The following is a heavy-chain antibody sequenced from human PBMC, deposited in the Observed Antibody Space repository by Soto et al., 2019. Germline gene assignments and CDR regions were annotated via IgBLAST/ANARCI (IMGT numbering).Heavy chain of an antibody. CDR1: GGIFSSFT. Sequence: QVQLVQSGAEVKKPGSSVKVSCKASGGIFSSFTISWVRQAPGQGLEWMGGIIPIYGTANYAQKFQGRVTITADASTRTAYMELSSLRSEDTAVYYCAKDRRADWESYYYYAMAVWGQGTTVTVSS. J-gene: IGHJ6*02. D-gene: IGHD1-26*01. V-gene: IGHV1-69*01. CDR3: AKDRRADWESYYYYAMAV. CDR2: IIPIYGTA.